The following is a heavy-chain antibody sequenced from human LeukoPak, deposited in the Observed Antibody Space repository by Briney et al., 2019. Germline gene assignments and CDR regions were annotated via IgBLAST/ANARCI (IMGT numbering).Heavy chain of an antibody. CDR1: GLTLNYYS. CDR3: ARDGVVGATKWGHFDF. J-gene: IGHJ4*02. D-gene: IGHD1-26*01. Sequence: GESLTLSCAASGLTLNYYSMDWVHQAPGKGLEWVASITTSSSYIYYADSVRGRFTISRDNAKNSLYLQMSSLRAEDTAVYYCARDGVVGATKWGHFDFWGQGTRVTVSS. CDR2: ITTSSSYI. V-gene: IGHV3-21*04.